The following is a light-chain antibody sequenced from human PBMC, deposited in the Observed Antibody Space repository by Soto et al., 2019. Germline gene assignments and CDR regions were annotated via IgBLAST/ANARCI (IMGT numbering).Light chain of an antibody. CDR3: QQYHYWPLT. CDR1: QSVSSN. V-gene: IGKV3-15*01. CDR2: GAS. Sequence: EIVMTQSPATLSVSPGERATLSCRASQSVSSNLAWYQQKPGQAPRLLIYGASTRATGIPARFSGSGSGTEFTLTISSLQSEDFAVYYCQQYHYWPLTFGPGTRVDIK. J-gene: IGKJ3*01.